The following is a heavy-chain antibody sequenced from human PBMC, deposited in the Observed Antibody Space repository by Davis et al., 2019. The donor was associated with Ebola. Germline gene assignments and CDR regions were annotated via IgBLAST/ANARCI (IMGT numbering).Heavy chain of an antibody. CDR1: GGSISSGGYY. CDR2: INHSGST. V-gene: IGHV4-39*07. Sequence: SETLSLTCTVSGGSISSGGYYWSWIRQPPGKGLEWIGEINHSGSTNYNPSLKSRVIISADTSKNQFSLKLSSVTAADTAVYFCARVNGCSSSNCYSIEEDYWGQGTLVTVSS. D-gene: IGHD2-2*01. J-gene: IGHJ4*02. CDR3: ARVNGCSSSNCYSIEEDY.